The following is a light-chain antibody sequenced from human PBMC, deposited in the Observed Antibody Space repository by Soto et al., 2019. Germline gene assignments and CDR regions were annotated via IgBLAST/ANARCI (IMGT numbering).Light chain of an antibody. Sequence: DIQLTQSPSFLSVSVGDRVTMTCRASLGISGYLAWYQQKPGKVPRLLIYSASSLQSGVPSRFSGSGSGTEFTLTISSLQPEDFASYYCQQLDRYPFTFGGGTKVEI. J-gene: IGKJ4*01. CDR2: SAS. CDR3: QQLDRYPFT. V-gene: IGKV1-9*01. CDR1: LGISGY.